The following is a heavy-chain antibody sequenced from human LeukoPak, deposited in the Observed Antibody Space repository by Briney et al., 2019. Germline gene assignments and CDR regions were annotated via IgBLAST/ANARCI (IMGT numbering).Heavy chain of an antibody. Sequence: GGALRHSRAASGFNFREYTMHCVRHTPGEGLEWLCLSSWEGENTSIAGSVKGRFTIYRDKTRNSLFLQINSLRTEDTALYFCAKVRGGGDWDFFDSWGLGTLVTVSS. CDR2: SSWEGENT. CDR3: AKVRGGGDWDFFDS. CDR1: GFNFREYT. J-gene: IGHJ4*02. D-gene: IGHD2-21*02. V-gene: IGHV3-43*01.